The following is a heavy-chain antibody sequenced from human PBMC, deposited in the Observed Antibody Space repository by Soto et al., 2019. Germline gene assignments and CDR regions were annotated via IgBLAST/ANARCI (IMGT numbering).Heavy chain of an antibody. CDR1: GFTFSNAW. V-gene: IGHV3-15*07. D-gene: IGHD5-18*01. CDR2: IKSKTDGGTT. CDR3: TTGRPYQNKRGYSYGPIDY. J-gene: IGHJ4*02. Sequence: GGSLRLSCAASGFTFSNAWMNWVRQAPGKGLEWVGRIKSKTDGGTTDYAAPVKGRFTISRDDSKNTLYLQMNSLKTEDTAMYYCTTGRPYQNKRGYSYGPIDYWGQGTLVTVSS.